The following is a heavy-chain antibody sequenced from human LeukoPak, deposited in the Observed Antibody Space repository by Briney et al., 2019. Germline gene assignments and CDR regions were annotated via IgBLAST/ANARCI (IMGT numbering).Heavy chain of an antibody. J-gene: IGHJ6*02. CDR2: ISSSSSYI. CDR3: ARDHHPGIAEAGAYYFYGMDV. Sequence: KTGGSLRLSCAASVLTFSSYSMNWLRESPGKGLEWVSSISSSSSYIYYAHSVKGRFTISRDNAKNALYLQMNSLRVEDTAVYYCARDHHPGIAEAGAYYFYGMDVWGQGTTVTVSS. V-gene: IGHV3-21*01. D-gene: IGHD6-19*01. CDR1: VLTFSSYS.